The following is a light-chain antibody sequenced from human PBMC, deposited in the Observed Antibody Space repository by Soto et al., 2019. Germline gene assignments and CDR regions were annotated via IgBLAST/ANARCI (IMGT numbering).Light chain of an antibody. J-gene: IGKJ4*01. CDR3: QQYYSTPQT. CDR1: QRVLYSSNNKNY. Sequence: DIVMTQSPDSLAVSLGERTTINCKSSQRVLYSSNNKNYLAWYQQKPGQPPKLLIYWASTRESGVPDRFSGSGSGTDFTLTLSRLQAEDVSVYYCQQYYSTPQTFGGGNNVEIK. CDR2: WAS. V-gene: IGKV4-1*01.